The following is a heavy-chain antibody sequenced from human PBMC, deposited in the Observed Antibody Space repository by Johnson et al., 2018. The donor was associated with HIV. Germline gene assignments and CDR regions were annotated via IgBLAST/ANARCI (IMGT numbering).Heavy chain of an antibody. CDR3: AKGGQWELLAAFDI. J-gene: IGHJ3*02. Sequence: VQLVESGGGLVQPGGSLRLSCAASGFTFRSYWMSWVRQAPGKGLEWVANIKQDGSEKYYVDSVKGRFTISRDNAKNSLYLQMNSLRAEDTAVYCCAKGGQWELLAAFDIWGQGTMVTVSS. CDR1: GFTFRSYW. CDR2: IKQDGSEK. V-gene: IGHV3-7*01. D-gene: IGHD1-26*01.